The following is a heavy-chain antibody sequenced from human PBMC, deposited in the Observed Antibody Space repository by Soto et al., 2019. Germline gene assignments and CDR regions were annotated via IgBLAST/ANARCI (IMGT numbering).Heavy chain of an antibody. Sequence: LSQTLSLTCAISGDSVSSNSAAWNWIRQSPSRGLEWLGRTYYRSKWYNDYAVSVKSRITINPDTSKNQFSLQLNSVTPEDTAVYYCPRMRIRGTASRGWFDPWGQGTLVTVSS. CDR2: TYYRSKWYN. D-gene: IGHD6-13*01. CDR1: GDSVSSNSAA. J-gene: IGHJ5*02. V-gene: IGHV6-1*01. CDR3: PRMRIRGTASRGWFDP.